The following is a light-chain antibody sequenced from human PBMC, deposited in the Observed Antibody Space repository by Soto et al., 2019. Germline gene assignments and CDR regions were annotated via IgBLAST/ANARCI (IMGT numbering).Light chain of an antibody. CDR2: KAS. CDR3: LQYHFFRT. J-gene: IGKJ1*01. V-gene: IGKV1-5*03. CDR1: QNIDSG. Sequence: DIQMTQSPSTLSASVGDRVTITCRASQNIDSGLAWYQQKPGKAPKLLIYKASTLESGVPLRFSGSVSGTELTLAITSLQPDDFATYYCLQYHFFRTFGQGPRGEIK.